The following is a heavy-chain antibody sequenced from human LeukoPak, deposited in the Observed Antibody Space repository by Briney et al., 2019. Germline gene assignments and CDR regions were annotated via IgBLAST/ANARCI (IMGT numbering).Heavy chain of an antibody. CDR1: GFTFSRYG. Sequence: GGSLRLSCAASGFTFSRYGMAWVRQAPGKGLEWVAFVRYDGREEYYADSVKGRFTISRDTSEDTIYLHMNSLRTEDSSLYYCAKDSTVRSVRPYYFDSWGQGTLVTVSS. J-gene: IGHJ4*02. D-gene: IGHD3-10*01. V-gene: IGHV3-30*02. CDR3: AKDSTVRSVRPYYFDS. CDR2: VRYDGREE.